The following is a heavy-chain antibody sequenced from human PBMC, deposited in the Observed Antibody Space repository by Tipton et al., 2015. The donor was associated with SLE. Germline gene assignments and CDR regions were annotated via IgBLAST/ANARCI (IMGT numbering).Heavy chain of an antibody. D-gene: IGHD2/OR15-2a*01. CDR1: GGSFSGYY. CDR2: INHSGST. CDR3: ARGVLQPLNY. Sequence: LRLSCALYGGSFSGYYWNWIRQPPGKGLEWIGEINHSGSTNYNPSLKSRVTISVDTSKSQFSLKLSSVTAADTAVYYCARGVLQPLNYWGQGTLVTVSS. V-gene: IGHV4-34*01. J-gene: IGHJ4*02.